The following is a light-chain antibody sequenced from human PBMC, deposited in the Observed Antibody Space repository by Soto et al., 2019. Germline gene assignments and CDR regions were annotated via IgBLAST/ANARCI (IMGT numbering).Light chain of an antibody. Sequence: QLVLTQSPSASASLGASVKLTCTLAGGHSNYGIAWHQQQPEKGPRYLMNLNNDGSHTRGDGIPDRFSGSSSGAARYLTISSLQSEDEAEYYCQTWGSGIVVFGGGTKLTVL. V-gene: IGLV4-69*01. CDR2: LNNDGSH. CDR3: QTWGSGIVV. CDR1: GGHSNYG. J-gene: IGLJ3*02.